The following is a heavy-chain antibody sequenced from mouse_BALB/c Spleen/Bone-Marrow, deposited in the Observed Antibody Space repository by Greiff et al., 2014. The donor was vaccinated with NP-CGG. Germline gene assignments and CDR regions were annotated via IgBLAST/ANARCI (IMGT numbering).Heavy chain of an antibody. CDR2: INPSNGRT. Sequence: QVQLQQSGDELVKPGASVTLSCMASGFTFTSYWIHWVKQRPGQGPEWIGEINPSNGRTNYNEKFKSKATLTEDKSSSTAYMQLSSLTSEDSAVYYCARDGNYRYAMDYWGQGTSVTVSS. V-gene: IGHV1S81*02. CDR1: GFTFTSYW. J-gene: IGHJ4*01. D-gene: IGHD2-1*01. CDR3: ARDGNYRYAMDY.